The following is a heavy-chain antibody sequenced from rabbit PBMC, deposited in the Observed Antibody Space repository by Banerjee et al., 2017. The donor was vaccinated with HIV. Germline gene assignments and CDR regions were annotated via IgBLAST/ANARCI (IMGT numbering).Heavy chain of an antibody. J-gene: IGHJ4*01. CDR1: GFTLSSGYD. CDR2: IDPVFGST. V-gene: IGHV1S7*01. CDR3: ARAIFSSSAYPYYFNL. Sequence: QLVESGGDLVKPGASLKLSCKAPGFTLSSGYDMCWVRQAPGKGLEWIGYIDPVFGSTDYASWVNGRFTISLDNAQNTVFLQMTSLTAADTATYFCARAIFSSSAYPYYFNLWGQGTLVTVS. D-gene: IGHD1-1*01.